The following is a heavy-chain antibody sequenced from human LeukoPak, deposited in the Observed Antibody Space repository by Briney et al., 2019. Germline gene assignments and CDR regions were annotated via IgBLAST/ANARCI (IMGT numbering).Heavy chain of an antibody. J-gene: IGHJ3*02. CDR3: ARARRSSFNDAFDI. D-gene: IGHD6-6*01. CDR2: IYTSGST. Sequence: SETLSLTCTVSGGSISTYYWSWIRQPPGKGLEWIGSIYTSGSTDYKPSLKSRVTISVDTSKNQFSLKLSSVTAADTAVYYCARARRSSFNDAFDIWGQGTMVTVSS. V-gene: IGHV4-4*09. CDR1: GGSISTYY.